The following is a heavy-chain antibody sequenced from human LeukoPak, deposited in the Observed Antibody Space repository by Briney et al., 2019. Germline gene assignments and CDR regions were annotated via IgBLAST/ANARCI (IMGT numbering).Heavy chain of an antibody. V-gene: IGHV3-23*01. D-gene: IGHD5-24*01. Sequence: HAGGSLRLSCAASGFTFSGYAMSWVRQAPGKGLEWVSSISDSGANTYYADSVKGRFTISRDNSKHTLYLQMNTLRAEDTAIYYCARDIQLSTWGLGTMVTVSS. CDR2: ISDSGANT. CDR1: GFTFSGYA. J-gene: IGHJ3*01. CDR3: ARDIQLST.